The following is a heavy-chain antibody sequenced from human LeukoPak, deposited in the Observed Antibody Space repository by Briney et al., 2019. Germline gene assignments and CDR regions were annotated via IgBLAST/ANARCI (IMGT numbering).Heavy chain of an antibody. CDR2: ISSSSSYI. Sequence: GGSLRLSCAASGFTFSSYSMNWVRQAPGKGLEWVSSISSSSSYIYYADPVKGRFTISRDNAKNSLYLQMNSLRAEDTAVYYCARDFQGSNWFDPWGQGTLVTVSS. J-gene: IGHJ5*02. CDR1: GFTFSSYS. D-gene: IGHD3-10*01. V-gene: IGHV3-21*01. CDR3: ARDFQGSNWFDP.